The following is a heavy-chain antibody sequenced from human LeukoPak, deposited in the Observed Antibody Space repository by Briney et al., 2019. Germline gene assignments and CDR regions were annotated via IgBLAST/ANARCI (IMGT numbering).Heavy chain of an antibody. CDR3: ARVYYDFWSGYPIDY. CDR1: GFTFSSYS. J-gene: IGHJ4*02. CDR2: ISSSSSTI. V-gene: IGHV3-48*01. Sequence: PGGSLRLSCAASGFTFSSYSMNWVRQAPGKGLEWVSYISSSSSTIYYADSVRGRFTISRDNAKNSLYLQMNSLRAEDTAVYYCARVYYDFWSGYPIDYWGQGTLVTVSS. D-gene: IGHD3-3*01.